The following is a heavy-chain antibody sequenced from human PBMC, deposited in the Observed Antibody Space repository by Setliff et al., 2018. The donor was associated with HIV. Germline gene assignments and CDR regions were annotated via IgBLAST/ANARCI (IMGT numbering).Heavy chain of an antibody. D-gene: IGHD2-15*01. CDR1: GYNFASHW. Sequence: GASLTISCRGSGYNFASHWSAWVRQMPGKGLEWMGIVYPDDSDSRYSPSFQGQVTISADKSVSTAYLQWSSLKASDTAMYCCARQAVDCSCGTCYSTSALGYWGQGTPGAVAS. V-gene: IGHV5-51*01. CDR2: VYPDDSDS. J-gene: IGHJ4*02. CDR3: ARQAVDCSCGTCYSTSALGY.